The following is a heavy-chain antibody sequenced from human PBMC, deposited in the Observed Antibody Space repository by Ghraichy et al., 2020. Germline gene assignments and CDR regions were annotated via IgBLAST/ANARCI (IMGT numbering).Heavy chain of an antibody. CDR2: ILHGGST. Sequence: SQTLSLTCTVSGGSVSSSSDYWGWIRQPPGKGLEWIGNILHGGSTFYNPSLRGRVTISVVTSKNQFSLKLSSVTAADSAMYYCARYAIGTMLDNWGQGTLVTVS. D-gene: IGHD1-1*01. V-gene: IGHV4-39*01. J-gene: IGHJ4*02. CDR3: ARYAIGTMLDN. CDR1: GGSVSSSSDY.